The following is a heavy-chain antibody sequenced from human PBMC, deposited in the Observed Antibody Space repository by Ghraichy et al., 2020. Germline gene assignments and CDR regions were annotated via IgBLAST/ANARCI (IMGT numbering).Heavy chain of an antibody. CDR2: IYYSGST. CDR1: GGSISCSSYY. Sequence: SETLSLTCTVSGGSISCSSYYWGWIRQPPGKGLEWIGSIYYSGSTYYNPSLKSRVTISVDTSKNQFSLKLSSVTAADTAVYYCASLIYPIAALDYWGQGTLVTVSS. J-gene: IGHJ4*02. CDR3: ASLIYPIAALDY. D-gene: IGHD6-13*01. V-gene: IGHV4-39*01.